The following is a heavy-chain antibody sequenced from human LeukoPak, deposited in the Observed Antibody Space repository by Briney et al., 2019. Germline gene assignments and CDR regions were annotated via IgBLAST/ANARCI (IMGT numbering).Heavy chain of an antibody. Sequence: GGSLRLSCAASGFTFSSYGMHWVRQAPGKGLEWVAFIRYDGSNKYYADSVKGRFTISRDNAKNSLYLQMNSLRAGDTAVYYCARDNSYYDILTGYYKGENFDYWGQGTLVTVSS. CDR2: IRYDGSNK. CDR1: GFTFSSYG. CDR3: ARDNSYYDILTGYYKGENFDY. J-gene: IGHJ4*02. D-gene: IGHD3-9*01. V-gene: IGHV3-30*02.